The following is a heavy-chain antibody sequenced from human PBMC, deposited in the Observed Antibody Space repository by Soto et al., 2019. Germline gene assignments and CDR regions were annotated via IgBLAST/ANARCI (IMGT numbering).Heavy chain of an antibody. CDR3: ARDSSSSGYYYGMDV. D-gene: IGHD6-6*01. V-gene: IGHV1-18*01. Sequence: QVHQVQSGAEVKKPEASVKVSCKASNETLTTYGISWVRQAPGQGLEWMGWVSGYSGHSSSAQEFQDRVIMTTDTSTNTAYMELRSLTSDDSAVYFCARDSSSSGYYYGMDVWGQGTTVTVSS. CDR1: NETLTTYG. J-gene: IGHJ6*02. CDR2: VSGYSGHS.